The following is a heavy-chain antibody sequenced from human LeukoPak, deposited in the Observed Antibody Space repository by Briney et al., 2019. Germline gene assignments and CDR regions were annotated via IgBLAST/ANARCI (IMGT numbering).Heavy chain of an antibody. V-gene: IGHV3-33*01. CDR2: IWYDGNNK. CDR1: GFTFSSYG. Sequence: GGSLRLSCAASGFTFSSYGMYWVRQAPGKGLEWVALIWYDGNNKEYADSVKGRFTISRDNSKNTLYLQMNSLRAEDTAVYYCVRYCNGGNCYRDAFDIWGQGTMVTVSS. CDR3: VRYCNGGNCYRDAFDI. J-gene: IGHJ3*02. D-gene: IGHD2-15*01.